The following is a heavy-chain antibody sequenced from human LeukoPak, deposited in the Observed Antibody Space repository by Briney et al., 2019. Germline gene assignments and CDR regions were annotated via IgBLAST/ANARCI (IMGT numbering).Heavy chain of an antibody. Sequence: AASLRLSCAASGFTFSSYAMSWVRQAPGKGLEWVSAISDSGGNTYYADSVKGRFTISRDNSKNTLYLQMDSLRAEDTAIYYCVKGKKWELPLNYWGQGTLVTVSS. D-gene: IGHD1-26*01. CDR3: VKGKKWELPLNY. CDR2: ISDSGGNT. CDR1: GFTFSSYA. V-gene: IGHV3-23*01. J-gene: IGHJ4*02.